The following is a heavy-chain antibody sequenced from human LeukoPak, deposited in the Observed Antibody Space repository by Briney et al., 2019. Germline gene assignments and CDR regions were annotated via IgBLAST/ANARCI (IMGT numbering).Heavy chain of an antibody. CDR2: ISYDGSNK. V-gene: IGHV3-30-3*01. CDR1: GFTFSSYA. J-gene: IGHJ6*03. CDR3: ARGSYHAYYMDV. D-gene: IGHD5-18*01. Sequence: GGSLRLSCAASGFTFSSYAMHWVRQAPGKGLEWVAVISYDGSNKYYADSVKGRFTIFRDNSKNTLYLQMNSLTAEDTAVYYCARGSYHAYYMDVWGKGTTVTVS.